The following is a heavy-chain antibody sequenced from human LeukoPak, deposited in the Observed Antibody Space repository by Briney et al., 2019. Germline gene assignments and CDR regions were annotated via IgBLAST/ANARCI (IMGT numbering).Heavy chain of an antibody. CDR1: GGSFSGYY. Sequence: PSETLSLTCAVYGGSFSGYYWSWIRQPPGKGLEWIGEINHSGSTNYNPSLKSRVTISVDTSKNQFSLKLSSVTAADTAVYYCARIRRDSSGWYPPRYYYYGMDVWGQGTTVTVSS. J-gene: IGHJ6*02. CDR3: ARIRRDSSGWYPPRYYYYGMDV. V-gene: IGHV4-34*01. D-gene: IGHD6-19*01. CDR2: INHSGST.